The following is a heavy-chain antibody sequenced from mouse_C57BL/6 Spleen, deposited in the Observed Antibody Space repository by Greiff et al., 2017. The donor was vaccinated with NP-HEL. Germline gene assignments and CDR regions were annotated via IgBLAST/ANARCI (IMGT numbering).Heavy chain of an antibody. CDR3: ARSILRGYAMDY. Sequence: EVQLQQSGPELVKPGASVKIPCKASGYTFTDYNMDWVKQSHGKSLEWIGDINPNNGGTIYNQKFKGKATLTVDKSSSTAYMELRSLTSEDTAVYYCARSILRGYAMDYWGQGTSVTVSS. V-gene: IGHV1-18*01. CDR2: INPNNGGT. CDR1: GYTFTDYN. J-gene: IGHJ4*01. D-gene: IGHD1-1*01.